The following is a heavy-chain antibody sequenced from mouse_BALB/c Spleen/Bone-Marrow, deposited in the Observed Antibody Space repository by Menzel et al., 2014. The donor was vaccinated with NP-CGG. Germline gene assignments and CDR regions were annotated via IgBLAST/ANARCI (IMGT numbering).Heavy chain of an antibody. Sequence: QVQLQQSGAELAKPGASVKMSCKASGYTFTSYWMHWVKRRPGQGLEWIGYINPSTGYTEYNQKFRDKATLTADKSSSTAYMQLSSLTSEDSAVYYCARIYYYGRDYWGQGTTLTVSS. D-gene: IGHD1-1*01. J-gene: IGHJ2*01. V-gene: IGHV1-7*01. CDR1: GYTFTSYW. CDR3: ARIYYYGRDY. CDR2: INPSTGYT.